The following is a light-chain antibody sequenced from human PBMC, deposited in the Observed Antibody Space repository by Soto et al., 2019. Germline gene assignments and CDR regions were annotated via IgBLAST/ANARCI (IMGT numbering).Light chain of an antibody. Sequence: EIVMTQPPATLSVSPGERATLSCRASQSVSSNLAWYQQKPGQAPRLLIYGASTRATGIPARFSGSGSGTEFTLTISSLQSEDFAVYYCQLRLTFGGGTKVDIK. CDR2: GAS. J-gene: IGKJ4*01. V-gene: IGKV3-15*01. CDR1: QSVSSN. CDR3: QLRLT.